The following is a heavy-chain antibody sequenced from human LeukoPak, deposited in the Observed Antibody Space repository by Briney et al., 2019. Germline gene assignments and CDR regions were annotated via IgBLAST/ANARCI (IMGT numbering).Heavy chain of an antibody. J-gene: IGHJ3*02. V-gene: IGHV3-21*01. Sequence: GGSLRLSCAASGFTFSSYSMNWVRQAPGKGLEWVSSISSSSSYIYYADSVKGRSTISRDNAKNSLYLQMNSLRAEDTAVYYCASSSWYDAFDIWGQGTMVTVSS. CDR2: ISSSSSYI. CDR1: GFTFSSYS. D-gene: IGHD6-13*01. CDR3: ASSSWYDAFDI.